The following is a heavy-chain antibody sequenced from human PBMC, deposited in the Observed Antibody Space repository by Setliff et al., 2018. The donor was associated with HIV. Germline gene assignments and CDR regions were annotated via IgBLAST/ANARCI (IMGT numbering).Heavy chain of an antibody. J-gene: IGHJ4*02. D-gene: IGHD6-6*01. CDR2: FDPEDGEV. CDR3: ARDAPGSTEAAPDY. V-gene: IGHV1-24*01. CDR1: GYTLTELS. Sequence: ASVKVSCKVSGYTLTELSMHWVRQAPGKGLEWRGGFDPEDGEVVYAQKFEGRVTMTEDTYTDTAYMELRSLRSDDTAVYYWARDAPGSTEAAPDYWGQGTLVTVSS.